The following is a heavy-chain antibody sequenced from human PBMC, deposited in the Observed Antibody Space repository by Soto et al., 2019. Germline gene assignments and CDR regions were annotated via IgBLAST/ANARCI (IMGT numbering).Heavy chain of an antibody. Sequence: PSETLSLTCTVSGGSISSGDYYWSWIRQPPGKGLERIGYIYYSGSTYYNPSLKSRVTISVDTSKNQFSLKLSSVTAADTAVYYCARDLSVRVPGPRHYYYYGMDVWGQGTTVTVSS. CDR2: IYYSGST. CDR3: ARDLSVRVPGPRHYYYYGMDV. V-gene: IGHV4-30-4*01. D-gene: IGHD3-10*01. CDR1: GGSISSGDYY. J-gene: IGHJ6*02.